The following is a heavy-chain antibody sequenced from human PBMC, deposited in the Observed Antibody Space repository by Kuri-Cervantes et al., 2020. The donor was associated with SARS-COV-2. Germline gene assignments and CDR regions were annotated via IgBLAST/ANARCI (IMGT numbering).Heavy chain of an antibody. CDR3: ARDLDTVTTLYYFDY. Sequence: GGSLRLSCAASGFTFSSYGMHWVRQAPGKGLEWVAVISYDGSNKYYADSVKGRFTISRDNSKNTLYLQMNSLRAEDTAVYYCARDLDTVTTLYYFDYWGQGTLVTVSS. V-gene: IGHV3-30*03. CDR1: GFTFSSYG. D-gene: IGHD4-17*01. CDR2: ISYDGSNK. J-gene: IGHJ4*02.